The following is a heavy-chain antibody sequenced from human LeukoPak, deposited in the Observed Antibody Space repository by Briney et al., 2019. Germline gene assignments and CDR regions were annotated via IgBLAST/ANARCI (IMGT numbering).Heavy chain of an antibody. CDR3: ARAKGYCSSTSCYDWFDP. V-gene: IGHV1-69*05. Sequence: SVKVSCKASGGTFSSYAISWVRQAPGQGLEWMGGIIPIFGTANYAQKFQGRVTITTDESTSTAYMELSSLRSEDTAVCYCARAKGYCSSTSCYDWFDPWGQGTLVTVSS. CDR2: IIPIFGTA. D-gene: IGHD2-2*01. J-gene: IGHJ5*02. CDR1: GGTFSSYA.